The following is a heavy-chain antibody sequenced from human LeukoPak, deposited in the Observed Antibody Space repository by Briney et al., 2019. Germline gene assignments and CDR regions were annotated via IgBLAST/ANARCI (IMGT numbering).Heavy chain of an antibody. V-gene: IGHV3-74*01. CDR1: GFTFSSYW. Sequence: GGSLRLSCAASGFTFSSYWMHWVRQAPGKGLVWVSRINSDGSSTSYADSVKGRFTISRDNAKNTLYLRMNSLRAEDTAVYYCAREVIAATPDYYGMDVWGQGTTVTVSS. D-gene: IGHD6-13*01. CDR2: INSDGSST. CDR3: AREVIAATPDYYGMDV. J-gene: IGHJ6*02.